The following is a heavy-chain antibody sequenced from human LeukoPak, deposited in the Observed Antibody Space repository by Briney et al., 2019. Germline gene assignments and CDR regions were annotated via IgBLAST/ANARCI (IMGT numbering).Heavy chain of an antibody. CDR3: ARDRGSVDSRYGMDV. J-gene: IGHJ6*02. CDR1: GFTFSSYW. V-gene: IGHV3-7*05. Sequence: GGPLRLSCAASGFTFSSYWMSWVRHAPGKGLEWVANIKQDGSEKYYVDSVKGRFTISRDNAKDSLYLQMNSLRAEDTAVYYCARDRGSVDSRYGMDVWGQGTTVTVSS. CDR2: IKQDGSEK. D-gene: IGHD3-10*01.